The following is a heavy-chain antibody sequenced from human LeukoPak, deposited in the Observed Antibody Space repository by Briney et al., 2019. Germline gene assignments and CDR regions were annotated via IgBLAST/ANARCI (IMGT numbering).Heavy chain of an antibody. V-gene: IGHV4-39*07. CDR3: ARKAPGTLDL. CDR1: GGSISSSSYY. CDR2: IYYSGST. J-gene: IGHJ2*01. Sequence: PSETLSLTCTVSGGSISSSSYYWGWIRQPPGKGLEWIGSIYYSGSTYYNPSLKSRVTISLDTSKNQFSLKLSSVTAADTAVYYCARKAPGTLDLWGRGTLVTVSS.